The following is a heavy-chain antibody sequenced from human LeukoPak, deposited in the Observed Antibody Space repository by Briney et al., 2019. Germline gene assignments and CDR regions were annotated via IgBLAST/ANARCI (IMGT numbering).Heavy chain of an antibody. CDR1: GYTFTDYY. J-gene: IGHJ3*01. D-gene: IGHD3-22*01. CDR3: ARYYYDTSSVFDV. V-gene: IGHV1-2*02. CDR2: INPNSGGT. Sequence: SVKVSCKASGYTFTDYYMHWVRQAPGQGLEWMGWINPNSGGTNYAQKFQGRVTMTRDTSISTAYMELSRLRSDDTAVYYCARYYYDTSSVFDVWGQGTRVTVSS.